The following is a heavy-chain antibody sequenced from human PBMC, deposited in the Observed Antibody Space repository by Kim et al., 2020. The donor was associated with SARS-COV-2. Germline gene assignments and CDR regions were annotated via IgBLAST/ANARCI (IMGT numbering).Heavy chain of an antibody. D-gene: IGHD1-7*01. Sequence: SETLSLTCAVYGGSFSGYYWSWIRQPPGKGLELIGEINHSGSTNYNPSLKSRVTISVDTSKNQFSLKLSSVTAADTAVYYCARAYPTGTTPTFDYWGQGT. V-gene: IGHV4-34*01. CDR2: INHSGST. CDR3: ARAYPTGTTPTFDY. CDR1: GGSFSGYY. J-gene: IGHJ4*02.